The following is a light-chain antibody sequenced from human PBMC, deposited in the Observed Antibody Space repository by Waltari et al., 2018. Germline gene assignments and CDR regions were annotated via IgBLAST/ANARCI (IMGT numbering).Light chain of an antibody. CDR1: QGISLY. V-gene: IGKV1-9*01. J-gene: IGKJ4*01. CDR3: QQLHDYPPT. CDR2: AAS. Sequence: DIQLTQSPSFVSASVGDRVTITCRASQGISLYLAWYQLKPGKAPKVLIYAASTLQSGVPSRFSGSGSGTEFTLTSSSLQPEDFATYACQQLHDYPPTFGGGTKVEI.